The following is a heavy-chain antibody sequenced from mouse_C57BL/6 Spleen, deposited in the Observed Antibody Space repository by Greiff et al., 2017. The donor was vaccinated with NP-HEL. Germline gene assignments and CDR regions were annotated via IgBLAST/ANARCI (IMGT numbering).Heavy chain of an antibody. CDR3: AISLTNWNWYFDV. J-gene: IGHJ1*03. CDR1: GYTFTSYW. Sequence: QVQLQQPGAELVKPGASVKLSCKASGYTFTSYWMQWVKQRPGQGLEWIGEIDPSDSYTNYNQKFKGKATLTVDTSSSTAYMHRSSLTFEDSAVYYCAISLTNWNWYFDVWGTGTTVTVSS. D-gene: IGHD4-1*02. V-gene: IGHV1-50*01. CDR2: IDPSDSYT.